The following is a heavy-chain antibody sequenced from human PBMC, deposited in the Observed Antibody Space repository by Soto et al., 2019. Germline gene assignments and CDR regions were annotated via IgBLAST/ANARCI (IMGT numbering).Heavy chain of an antibody. J-gene: IGHJ5*01. CDR1: GGSISSYY. Sequence: QVHLQESGPGLVKPSETLSLTCSVSGGSISSYYWNWIRQPPGKGLEWIGHIYYSGNTVYNPSLKSRVTISVDTAKNQFSLQLNSVTAADTAVYYCARIATRGKDQGSFDSWGQGTLVTVSS. D-gene: IGHD6-6*01. CDR3: ARIATRGKDQGSFDS. V-gene: IGHV4-59*01. CDR2: IYYSGNT.